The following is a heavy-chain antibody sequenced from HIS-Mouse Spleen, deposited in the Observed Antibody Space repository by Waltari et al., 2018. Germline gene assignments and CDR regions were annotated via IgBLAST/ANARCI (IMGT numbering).Heavy chain of an antibody. J-gene: IGHJ4*02. Sequence: VQLVESGGGLVKPGGSLRLPCSPSGFTFRSHRMNWVRQAPGKGLEWVSSISSSSSYIYYADSVKGRFTISRDNAKNSLYLQMNSLRAEDTAVYYCARGSSSFPDYWGQGTLVTVSS. V-gene: IGHV3-21*01. CDR3: ARGSSSFPDY. CDR2: ISSSSSYI. CDR1: GFTFRSHR. D-gene: IGHD6-6*01.